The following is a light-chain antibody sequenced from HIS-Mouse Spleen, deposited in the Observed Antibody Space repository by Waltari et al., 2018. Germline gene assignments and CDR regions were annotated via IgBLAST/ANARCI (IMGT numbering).Light chain of an antibody. CDR2: AAS. CDR3: QQLNSYPPT. J-gene: IGKJ1*01. CDR1: PGISSY. V-gene: IGKV1-9*01. Sequence: EIQLTQSPSFLSASVGARVTTTCRTSPGISSYLAWYQQKPGKAPKLLIYAASTLQSGVPSRFSGSGSGTEFTLTISSLQPEDFATYYCQQLNSYPPTFGQGTKVEIK.